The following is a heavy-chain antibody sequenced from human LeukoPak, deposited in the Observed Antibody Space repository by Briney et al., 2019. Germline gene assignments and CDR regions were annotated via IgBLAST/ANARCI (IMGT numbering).Heavy chain of an antibody. CDR2: IKSKTDGGTT. CDR3: TTPNPRDYSNSFDY. D-gene: IGHD4-11*01. V-gene: IGHV3-15*01. J-gene: IGHJ4*02. Sequence: GGSLRLSCAASGFTFSNAWMSWVRQAPGKGLEWVGRIKSKTDGGTTDYAATVKGRFTISRDDSKNTLYLQMNSLKTEDTAVYYCTTPNPRDYSNSFDYWGQGTLVTVSS. CDR1: GFTFSNAW.